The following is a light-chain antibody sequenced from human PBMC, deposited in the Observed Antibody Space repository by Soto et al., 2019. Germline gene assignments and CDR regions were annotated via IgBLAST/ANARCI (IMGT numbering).Light chain of an antibody. J-gene: IGKJ4*01. V-gene: IGKV1-5*01. CDR2: DAS. CDR1: QSISIW. CDR3: QQHKSYPVT. Sequence: DIQMTQSPSTLSASVGDRVTITCRASQSISIWLSWHQQKPGKAPKLLIYDASNLKSGVPSRFSGSGSGTEFTLTISSLQPDDFASYYCQQHKSYPVTFGGGTKVDIK.